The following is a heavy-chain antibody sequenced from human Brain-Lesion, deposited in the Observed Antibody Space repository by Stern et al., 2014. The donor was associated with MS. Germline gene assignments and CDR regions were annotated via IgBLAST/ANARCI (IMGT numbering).Heavy chain of an antibody. CDR3: ARGRVVPGFQYYATDV. J-gene: IGHJ6*02. Sequence: VQLVESGPGLVKPSQTLSLSCTVSGGSISSGGYYWSWIRQPAGKGLEWIGRIFNSGSTSYNPPLKSRVTISIDQSKNQFSLRLNSRTAADTAVYYCARGRVVPGFQYYATDVWGQGTTVIVSS. CDR1: GGSISSGGYY. D-gene: IGHD2-2*01. V-gene: IGHV4-61*02. CDR2: IFNSGST.